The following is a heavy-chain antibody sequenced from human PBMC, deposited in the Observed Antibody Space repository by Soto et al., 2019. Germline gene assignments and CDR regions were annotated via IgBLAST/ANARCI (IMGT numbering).Heavy chain of an antibody. J-gene: IGHJ6*02. CDR1: GFTFSSYG. CDR2: ISYDGSNK. Sequence: QVQLVESGGGVVQPGRSLRLSCAASGFTFSSYGMHWVRQAPGKGLEWVAVISYDGSNKYYADSVKGRFTISRDNSKNTLYLQMNSLRAEDTAVYYCAKECRGDPTGGGMDVWGQGTTVTVSS. CDR3: AKECRGDPTGGGMDV. D-gene: IGHD4-17*01. V-gene: IGHV3-30*18.